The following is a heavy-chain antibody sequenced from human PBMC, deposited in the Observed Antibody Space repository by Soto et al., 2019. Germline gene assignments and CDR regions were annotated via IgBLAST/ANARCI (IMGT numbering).Heavy chain of an antibody. J-gene: IGHJ6*02. CDR1: GYTFTRSG. D-gene: IGHD7-27*01. V-gene: IGHV1-18*01. CDR2: ISSYNGDA. Sequence: ASVKVSCKASGYTFTRSGISWARQAPGQGPEWMGWISSYNGDANYAQTFQGRVTMTTDTSTSTAYMELTSLRAEDTAVYYCARDPRKRGESYVRNMDVWGQGTTDPVSS. CDR3: ARDPRKRGESYVRNMDV.